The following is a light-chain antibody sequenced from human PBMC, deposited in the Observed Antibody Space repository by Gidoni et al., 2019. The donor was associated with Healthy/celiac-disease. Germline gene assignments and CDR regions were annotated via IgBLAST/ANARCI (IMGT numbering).Light chain of an antibody. Sequence: EIVMTPSPATLSVSPGARATLSCRASQSVSSNLAWYQQKPGQAPRLLIYGASTRATGIPARFSGSGSGTEFTLTISSLQSEDFAVDYCQQYNNWPRTFGQGTKLEIK. V-gene: IGKV3-15*01. CDR2: GAS. CDR3: QQYNNWPRT. CDR1: QSVSSN. J-gene: IGKJ2*01.